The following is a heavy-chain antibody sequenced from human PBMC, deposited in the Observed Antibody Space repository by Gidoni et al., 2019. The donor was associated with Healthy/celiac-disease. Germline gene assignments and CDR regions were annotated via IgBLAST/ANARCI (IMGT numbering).Heavy chain of an antibody. CDR2: INHSGST. J-gene: IGHJ4*02. D-gene: IGHD6-19*01. CDR1: GGSFSGYY. CDR3: ARAPGAVAGYG. V-gene: IGHV4-34*01. Sequence: QVQLQQWGAGLLKPSETLSLTCAVYGGSFSGYYWSWIRQPPGKGLEWIGEINHSGSTNYNPSLKSRVTISVDTSKNQFSLKLSSVTAADTAVYYCARAPGAVAGYGWGQGTLVTVSS.